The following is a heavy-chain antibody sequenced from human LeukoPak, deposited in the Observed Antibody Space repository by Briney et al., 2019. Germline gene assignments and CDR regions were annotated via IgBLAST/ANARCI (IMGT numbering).Heavy chain of an antibody. Sequence: GGSLRLSCVASGFTFSRYGMHWVRQAPGKGLEWVAIIWYDGSNKYYADSVKGRFTISRDTSKNTLYLQMDSLRAEDTAVHYCASGDTTGYSGDAFNIWGQGTMVTVSS. V-gene: IGHV3-33*03. CDR1: GFTFSRYG. J-gene: IGHJ3*02. CDR2: IWYDGSNK. CDR3: ASGDTTGYSGDAFNI. D-gene: IGHD3-22*01.